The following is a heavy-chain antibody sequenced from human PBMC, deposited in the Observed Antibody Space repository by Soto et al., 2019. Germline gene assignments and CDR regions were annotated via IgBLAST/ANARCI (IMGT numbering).Heavy chain of an antibody. Sequence: PSETLSLTCAVSGGSFSGYYWGWIRQPPGKGLEWVGEINYSGSTNYNPSLKSRVTISVDTSKNQLSLKVSSVTAADTATYYCARRNYFYALDVWGQGTTVTVSS. CDR3: ARRNYFYALDV. J-gene: IGHJ6*02. CDR1: GGSFSGYY. V-gene: IGHV4-34*01. CDR2: INYSGST.